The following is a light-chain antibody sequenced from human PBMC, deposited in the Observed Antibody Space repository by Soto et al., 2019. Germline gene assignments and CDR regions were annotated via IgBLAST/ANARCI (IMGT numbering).Light chain of an antibody. J-gene: IGKJ1*01. V-gene: IGKV3-20*01. CDR2: DVS. CDR1: QSVSSNY. Sequence: EIVLTQSPGTLSLSPGERASLSCRASQSVSSNYLALYQQKSGQAPSLLIYDVSRRATGIPERFSGSGSGTDFTLIISRLEPEDFAVYYCQQYGRSPRTFGQGTKVDIK. CDR3: QQYGRSPRT.